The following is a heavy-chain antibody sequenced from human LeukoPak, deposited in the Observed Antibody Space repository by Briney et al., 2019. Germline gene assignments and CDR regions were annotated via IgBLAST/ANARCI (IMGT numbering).Heavy chain of an antibody. J-gene: IGHJ4*02. V-gene: IGHV4-59*08. D-gene: IGHD3-22*01. CDR3: ARADSSGYSYFDY. Sequence: SETLSLTCTVSGGSISSYYWSWIRQPPGKGLEWIGFIYYSGITNYNPSLKSRVTISVDTSKNQFSLKLSSVTAADTAVYYCARADSSGYSYFDYWGQGTLVAVSS. CDR1: GGSISSYY. CDR2: IYYSGIT.